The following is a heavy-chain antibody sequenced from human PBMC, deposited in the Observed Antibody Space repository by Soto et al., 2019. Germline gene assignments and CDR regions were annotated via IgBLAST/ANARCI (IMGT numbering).Heavy chain of an antibody. V-gene: IGHV3-21*01. CDR1: GFTFSSYS. Sequence: EVQVVDSGGGLVKPGGSLRLSCAASGFTFSSYSMNWVRQAPGKGLEWVASISGRTSDIYYADSVKGRFTISRDNAKNSVYLHMNSLRAEDTAVYYCVRDHSRRLSSTSCFDYWGQGTLVTVSS. CDR3: VRDHSRRLSSTSCFDY. D-gene: IGHD2-2*01. J-gene: IGHJ4*02. CDR2: ISGRTSDI.